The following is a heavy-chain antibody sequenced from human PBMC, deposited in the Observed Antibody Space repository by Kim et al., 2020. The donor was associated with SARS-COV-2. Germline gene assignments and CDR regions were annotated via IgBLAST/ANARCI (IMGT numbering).Heavy chain of an antibody. V-gene: IGHV3-33*01. Sequence: GGSLRLSCAASGFTFSSYGMHWVRQAPGKGLEWVAVIWYDGSNKYYADSVKGRFTISRDNSKNTLYLQMNSLRAEDTAVYYCARDRWDIVVVPAQYYYYYYGMDVWGQGTTVTVSS. D-gene: IGHD2-2*01. CDR1: GFTFSSYG. CDR3: ARDRWDIVVVPAQYYYYYYGMDV. CDR2: IWYDGSNK. J-gene: IGHJ6*02.